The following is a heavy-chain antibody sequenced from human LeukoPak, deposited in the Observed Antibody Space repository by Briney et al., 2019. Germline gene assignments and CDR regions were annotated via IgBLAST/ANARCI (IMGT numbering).Heavy chain of an antibody. V-gene: IGHV1-46*01. CDR1: GYTFTTYF. D-gene: IGHD6-19*01. CDR3: ARAYFGSGWHSPSEY. CDR2: INPSDGST. J-gene: IGHJ4*02. Sequence: AAVQVSCKASGYTFTTYFMHWVRPAPGQGLARMGIINPSDGSTNSAHKFQGRVTMTPDTSTSTDYMELSSLKSEDMAVYCCARAYFGSGWHSPSEYWGQCTLVTVSS.